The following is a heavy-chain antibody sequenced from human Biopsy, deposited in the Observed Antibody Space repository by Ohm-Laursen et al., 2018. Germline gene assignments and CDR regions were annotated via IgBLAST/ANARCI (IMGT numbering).Heavy chain of an antibody. J-gene: IGHJ6*02. CDR1: GFTFTDYD. CDR2: ISPSSTTI. V-gene: IGHV3-11*01. Sequence: SLRLSCTASGFTFTDYDISWVRHVPGQGLEWLALISPSSTTIYYADSVRGRFFISRDDAKNSVSLEMSSLRADDTALYFCARNVRLEMTDHSGMTTYSRYFAMDAWGRGTTVTVSS. CDR3: ARNVRLEMTDHSGMTTYSRYFAMDA. D-gene: IGHD1-1*01.